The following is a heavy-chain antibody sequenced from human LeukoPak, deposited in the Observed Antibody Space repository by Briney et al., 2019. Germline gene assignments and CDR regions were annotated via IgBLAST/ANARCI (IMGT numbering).Heavy chain of an antibody. V-gene: IGHV3-23*01. Sequence: GGSLRLSCAAAGFTFSSYDMSWVRQAPGKGLEWVSAISGSGDRTYYADSVKGRFTISRDNSKNTLYLQVNSLRVEDTAVYYCAKQDGEVPTLDWFDPWGQGTLVTVSS. J-gene: IGHJ5*02. CDR2: ISGSGDRT. CDR1: GFTFSSYD. CDR3: AKQDGEVPTLDWFDP. D-gene: IGHD5-12*01.